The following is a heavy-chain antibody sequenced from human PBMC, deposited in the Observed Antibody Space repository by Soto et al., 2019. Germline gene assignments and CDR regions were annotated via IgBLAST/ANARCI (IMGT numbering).Heavy chain of an antibody. Sequence: EVQLLESGGGLVQPGGSLRLSCAASGFTFSSYAMSWVRQAPGKGLEWVSAISGSGGSTFYADSVKGRFTISRDTSKNTLCRPMNSRRAEGTAVYSFAGDRGRGYDWFDAWGQGTLVTVSS. CDR2: ISGSGGST. CDR1: GFTFSSYA. V-gene: IGHV3-23*01. D-gene: IGHD5-12*01. CDR3: AGDRGRGYDWFDA. J-gene: IGHJ5*02.